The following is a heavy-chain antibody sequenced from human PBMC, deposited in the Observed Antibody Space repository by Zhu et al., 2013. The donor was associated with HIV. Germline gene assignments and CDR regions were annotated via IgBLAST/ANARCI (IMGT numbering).Heavy chain of an antibody. V-gene: IGHV1-2*02. CDR3: ASDLWGKALDI. CDR2: INPNSGGT. J-gene: IGHJ3*02. CDR1: GYTFTGYY. Sequence: QVQLVQSGAEVKKPGASVKVSCKASGYTFTGYYIHWVRQAPGQGLEWIGWINPNSGGTHLAQNFQGRVTMTRDTSSTAAFMEMERLTSADTAIYYCASDLWGKALDIWGQGTMVTVSS. D-gene: IGHD3-16*01.